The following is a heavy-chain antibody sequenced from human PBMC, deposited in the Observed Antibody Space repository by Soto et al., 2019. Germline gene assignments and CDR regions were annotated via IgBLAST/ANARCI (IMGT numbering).Heavy chain of an antibody. CDR3: ARGDHGPRRFYFDT. Sequence: SETLSLTCTVSCGSVNSGGYYWSWIRQPPGKGLEWIGFIFYNGGTSYNPSLGSRVTISADTSKTLFSLNLNFVTAADTAVYYCARGDHGPRRFYFDTWGQGTLVTVSS. V-gene: IGHV4-61*03. CDR1: CGSVNSGGYY. CDR2: IFYNGGT. D-gene: IGHD2-8*01. J-gene: IGHJ4*02.